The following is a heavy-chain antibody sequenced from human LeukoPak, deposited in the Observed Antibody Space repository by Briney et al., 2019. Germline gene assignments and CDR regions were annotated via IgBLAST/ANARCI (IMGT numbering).Heavy chain of an antibody. J-gene: IGHJ4*02. CDR1: GDSVSGNSGT. V-gene: IGHV6-1*01. CDR2: TYYKSKWYN. Sequence: SQTLSLTCGISGDSVSGNSGTWNRIRQSPSRGLEWLGRTYYKSKWYNDYAVSVKSRITINPDTSNNQFSLQLDSVSPEDTAVYFCGRGWLKTGIEYWGQGTLVTVSS. D-gene: IGHD5-12*01. CDR3: GRGWLKTGIEY.